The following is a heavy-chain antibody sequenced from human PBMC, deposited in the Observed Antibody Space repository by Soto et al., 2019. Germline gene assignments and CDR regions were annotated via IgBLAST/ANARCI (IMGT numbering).Heavy chain of an antibody. V-gene: IGHV3-64D*06. CDR3: VKVGVGCSGGSCYSGLYGMDV. CDR1: GFTFSSYA. J-gene: IGHJ6*04. CDR2: ISSNGGST. Sequence: PGGSLRLSCSASGFTFSSYAMHWVRQAPGKGLEYVSAISSNGGSTYYADSVKGRFTISRDNSKNTLYLQMSSLRAEDTAVYYCVKVGVGCSGGSCYSGLYGMDVWGKGTTVTVSS. D-gene: IGHD2-15*01.